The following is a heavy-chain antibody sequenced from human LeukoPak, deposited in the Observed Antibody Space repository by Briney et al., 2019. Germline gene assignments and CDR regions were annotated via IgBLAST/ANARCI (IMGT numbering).Heavy chain of an antibody. CDR2: IYYSGST. D-gene: IGHD3-22*01. Sequence: SETLSLTCTVSGGSISSYYWSWIRQPPGKGLEWIGYIYYSGSTNYNPSLKSRVTISVDTSKNQFSLKLSSVTAADTAVYYCARLRRYYDSSGPGYAFDIWGQGTMVTVSS. CDR3: ARLRRYYDSSGPGYAFDI. J-gene: IGHJ3*02. V-gene: IGHV4-59*08. CDR1: GGSISSYY.